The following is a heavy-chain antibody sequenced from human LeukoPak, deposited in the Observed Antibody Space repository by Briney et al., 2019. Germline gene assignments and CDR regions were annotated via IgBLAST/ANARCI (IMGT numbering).Heavy chain of an antibody. J-gene: IGHJ4*02. V-gene: IGHV1-69*13. Sequence: SVKVSCKASGGTFNSYAISWVRQAPGQGPEWMGGIIPIFGTANYAQKFQGRVTITADESTSTAYMELSSLRSEDTAVYYCARDGGDSSGYYLPSLDYWGQGTLVTVSS. CDR1: GGTFNSYA. CDR2: IIPIFGTA. CDR3: ARDGGDSSGYYLPSLDY. D-gene: IGHD3-22*01.